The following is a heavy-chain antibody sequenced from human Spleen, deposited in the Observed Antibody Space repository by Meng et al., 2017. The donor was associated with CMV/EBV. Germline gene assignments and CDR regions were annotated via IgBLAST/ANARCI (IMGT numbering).Heavy chain of an antibody. CDR3: AKHGDFYSGSRFDY. Sequence: GESLKISCAASGFTFSTYGMSWVRQAPGKGLEWVSVIYSGGSNTYYADSVKGRFTISRDNSGNMLNLQMNSLRAEDTALYYCAKHGDFYSGSRFDYWGLGTQVTVSS. D-gene: IGHD1-26*01. CDR1: GFTFSTYG. CDR2: IYSGGSNT. J-gene: IGHJ4*02. V-gene: IGHV3-23*03.